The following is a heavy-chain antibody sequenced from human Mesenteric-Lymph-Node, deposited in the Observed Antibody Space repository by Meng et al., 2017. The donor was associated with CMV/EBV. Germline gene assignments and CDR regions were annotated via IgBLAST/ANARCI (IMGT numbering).Heavy chain of an antibody. V-gene: IGHV3-21*01. J-gene: IGHJ4*02. D-gene: IGHD6-19*01. Sequence: GESLKISCATSGFTFSDYSMTWVRQAPGKGLEWASSFSGSHKYIYYADSVKGRFTISRDNARNSLYLQMNSLRAEDTAVYYCARDRGSGWYEFDYWGPGTLVTVSS. CDR1: GFTFSDYS. CDR3: ARDRGSGWYEFDY. CDR2: FSGSHKYI.